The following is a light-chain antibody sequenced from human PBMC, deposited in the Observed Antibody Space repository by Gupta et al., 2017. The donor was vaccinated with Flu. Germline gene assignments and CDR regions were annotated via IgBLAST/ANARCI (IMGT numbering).Light chain of an antibody. CDR1: QSVLSSSNNKNY. J-gene: IGKJ1*01. V-gene: IGKV4-1*01. CDR3: QQYYSYPKT. Sequence: VMTPSPDSLSVSLGERAAINCKSSQSVLSSSNNKNYLAWYQQKPGQRPKLLIYWASTRKSGVPERFSGSGSGTDFTLTISSLQAEDVAVYYCQQYYSYPKTFGQGTKVEIK. CDR2: WAS.